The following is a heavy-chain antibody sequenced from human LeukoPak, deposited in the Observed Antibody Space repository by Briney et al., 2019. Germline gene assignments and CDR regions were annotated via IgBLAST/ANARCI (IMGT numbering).Heavy chain of an antibody. CDR3: AKAVVIVPTATPFDY. CDR1: GFTFTTYW. Sequence: GGSLRLSCAASGFTFTTYWLGWVRQPPGKGLEWVANIKQDGTEKYYVDSVKGRFTISRDNSKNTLYMQMNSLRAEDTAVYYCAKAVVIVPTATPFDYWGQGTLVTVSS. CDR2: IKQDGTEK. V-gene: IGHV3-7*03. D-gene: IGHD2-2*01. J-gene: IGHJ4*02.